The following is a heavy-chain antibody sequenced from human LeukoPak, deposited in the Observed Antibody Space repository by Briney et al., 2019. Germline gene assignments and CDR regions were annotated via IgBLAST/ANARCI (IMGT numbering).Heavy chain of an antibody. J-gene: IGHJ4*02. CDR2: IGANNANT. D-gene: IGHD2-8*01. CDR1: GYTFISYY. CDR3: GRNGVVAENRLYVDY. Sequence: ASVKVSCKASGYTFISYYMHWVRQAPGQGLEWMGWIGANNANTKLEQKFQGRLTMAIDTSTGIVHMELRDLISDDTAVYYCGRNGVVAENRLYVDYWGQGTLVTVSS. V-gene: IGHV1-18*04.